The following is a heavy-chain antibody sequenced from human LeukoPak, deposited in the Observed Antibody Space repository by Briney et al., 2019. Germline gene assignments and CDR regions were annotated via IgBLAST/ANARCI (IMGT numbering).Heavy chain of an antibody. Sequence: GGSLRLSCAASGFTVSTDNMSWVRQVPGKGLEWVSVVYSGNDGTNYADSVWGRFTISRDDSKNMVYLQMNNLRLEDAAVYYCTKRSRGYYDYWGQGTLVTVSS. J-gene: IGHJ4*02. D-gene: IGHD3-10*01. V-gene: IGHV3-66*02. CDR3: TKRSRGYYDY. CDR1: GFTVSTDN. CDR2: VYSGNDGT.